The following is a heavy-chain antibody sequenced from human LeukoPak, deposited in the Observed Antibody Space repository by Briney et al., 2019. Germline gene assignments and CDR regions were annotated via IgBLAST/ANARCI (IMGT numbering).Heavy chain of an antibody. CDR2: IYYSGST. CDR1: GGSISSYY. D-gene: IGHD3-10*01. J-gene: IGHJ3*02. V-gene: IGHV4-59*08. CDR3: AREIVSGSGMAFDI. Sequence: PSETLSLTCTVSGGSISSYYWSWIRQPPEKGLEWIGHIYYSGSTNYNPSLKSRVTISVDTSKNQFSLKLSSVTAADTAVYYCAREIVSGSGMAFDIWGQGTMVTVSS.